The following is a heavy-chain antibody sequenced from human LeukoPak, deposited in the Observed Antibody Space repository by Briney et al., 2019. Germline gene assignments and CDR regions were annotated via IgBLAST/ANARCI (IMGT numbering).Heavy chain of an antibody. CDR2: IYYSGST. D-gene: IGHD3-10*01. CDR3: AKDFGFSGWFDP. Sequence: SETLSLTCTVSGGSISSYHWIWIRQPPGKGLEWIAYIYYSGSTNYNPSLKSRVTTSVDTFSNQFSLKLSSVTAAATAVYYRAKDFGFSGWFDPWGQGTLVTVSS. J-gene: IGHJ5*02. CDR1: GGSISSYH. V-gene: IGHV4-59*01.